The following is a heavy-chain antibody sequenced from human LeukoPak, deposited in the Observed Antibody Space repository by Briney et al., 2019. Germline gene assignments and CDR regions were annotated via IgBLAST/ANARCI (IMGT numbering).Heavy chain of an antibody. J-gene: IGHJ4*02. CDR3: TRDRSRAEDD. CDR2: IKSKTDGGTI. D-gene: IGHD1-14*01. V-gene: IGHV3-15*01. Sequence: GGSLRLSCAASGFIFSNAWMTWVRQAPGQGLEWVGRIKSKTDGGTIDYAAPVKGRFTISRDNANNLLYLQMNSLRGEDTAVYYCTRDRSRAEDDWGQGTLVTVSS. CDR1: GFIFSNAW.